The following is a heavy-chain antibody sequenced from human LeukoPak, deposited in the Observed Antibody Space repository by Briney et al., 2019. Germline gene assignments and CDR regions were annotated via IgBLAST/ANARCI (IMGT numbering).Heavy chain of an antibody. D-gene: IGHD6-19*01. J-gene: IGHJ5*02. CDR3: ARHHRQWGVLGWFDP. CDR2: IFYSGST. CDR1: GGSMTNPEYY. Sequence: SETLSLTCTVSGGSMTNPEYYWGWIRQPPGKGLAWIGSIFYSGSTYYNPSLKSRVTISVDTSKSQFSLSLNSVTAADTAVYFCARHHRQWGVLGWFDPWGQGTLVTVSS. V-gene: IGHV4-39*01.